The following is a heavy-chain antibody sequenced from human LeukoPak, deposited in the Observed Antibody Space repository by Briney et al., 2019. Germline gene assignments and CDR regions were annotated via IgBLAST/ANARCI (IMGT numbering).Heavy chain of an antibody. V-gene: IGHV1-18*01. CDR1: GYTFTSYG. D-gene: IGHD3-10*01. J-gene: IGHJ4*02. Sequence: ASVKVSCKASGYTFTSYGISWVRQAPGQGLEWMGWISADNGDTNSAQNLHGRVTLTTDTSTSTAYMELRSLRSDDTAVYYCASGSYYFDYLGQGTLVTVSS. CDR3: ASGSYYFDY. CDR2: ISADNGDT.